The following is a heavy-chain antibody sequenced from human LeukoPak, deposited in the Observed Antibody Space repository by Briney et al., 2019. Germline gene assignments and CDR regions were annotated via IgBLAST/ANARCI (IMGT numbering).Heavy chain of an antibody. Sequence: GGSLRLSCAASGFTFSSYAMTWVRQAPGKGLEWVSAISGSGGSTYYADSAKGRFTISRDNSKNTLYLQMNSLRAEDTAVYYCAKVPEYSSGWTNWFDPWGQGTLVTVSS. CDR2: ISGSGGST. D-gene: IGHD6-19*01. V-gene: IGHV3-23*01. J-gene: IGHJ5*02. CDR3: AKVPEYSSGWTNWFDP. CDR1: GFTFSSYA.